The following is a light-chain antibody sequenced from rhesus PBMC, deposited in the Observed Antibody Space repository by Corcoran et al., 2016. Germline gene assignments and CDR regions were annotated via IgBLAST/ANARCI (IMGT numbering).Light chain of an antibody. J-gene: IGKJ1*01. CDR2: GAS. Sequence: EIVMTQSPATLALSPGERATLSCRASQSASSYLAWYQQKPGQAPRLLIFGASSRATGIPDRFSGSGSGTEFTLTISSLEPEDVGVYFCLQSSNWPWTCGQGTKVEIK. CDR1: QSASSY. V-gene: IGKV3-24*04. CDR3: LQSSNWPWT.